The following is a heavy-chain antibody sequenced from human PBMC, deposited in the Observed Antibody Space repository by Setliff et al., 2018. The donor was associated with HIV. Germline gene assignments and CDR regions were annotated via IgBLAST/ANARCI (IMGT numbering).Heavy chain of an antibody. CDR2: INGDGTTT. D-gene: IGHD3-3*01. CDR3: ARHYDIWSGSEFPGY. CDR1: GGSISSHYW. Sequence: PSETLSLTCTVSGGSISSHYWMHWVRQAPGKGLVWVSRINGDGTTTTYADSVKGRFTISRDNAKNTVYLHMNSLRAEDTAVYYCARHYDIWSGSEFPGYWGQGTLVTVSS. V-gene: IGHV3-74*01. J-gene: IGHJ4*02.